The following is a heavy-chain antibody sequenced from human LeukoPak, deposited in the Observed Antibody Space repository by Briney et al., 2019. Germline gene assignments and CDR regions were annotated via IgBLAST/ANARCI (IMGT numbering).Heavy chain of an antibody. CDR3: ARDPRGGDYYYYGMDV. CDR2: IYYSGSP. Sequence: KPSETLSLTCTVSGGSVSSGSYYWSWIRQPPGKGLEWIGYIYYSGSPNYNPSLKSRVNISVDTSKNQFSLKLSSVTAADTAVYYCARDPRGGDYYYYGMDVWGKGTTVTVSS. CDR1: GGSVSSGSYY. J-gene: IGHJ6*04. D-gene: IGHD3-10*01. V-gene: IGHV4-61*01.